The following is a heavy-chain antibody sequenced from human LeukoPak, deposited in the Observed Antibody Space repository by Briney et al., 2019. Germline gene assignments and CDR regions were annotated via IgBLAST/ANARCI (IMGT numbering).Heavy chain of an antibody. CDR1: GGSFSGYY. D-gene: IGHD6-13*01. V-gene: IGHV4-34*01. CDR3: ARPDNLKLSIAAAGVWY. CDR2: INHSGST. J-gene: IGHJ4*02. Sequence: PSETLSLTCAVYGGSFSGYYWSWIRQPPGKGLEWIGEINHSGSTNYNPSLKSRVTISVDTSKNQFSLKLSSVTAADTAVYYCARPDNLKLSIAAAGVWYWGQGTLVTVSS.